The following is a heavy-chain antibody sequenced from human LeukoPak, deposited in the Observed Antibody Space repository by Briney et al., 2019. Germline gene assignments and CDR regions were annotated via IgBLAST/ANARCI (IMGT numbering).Heavy chain of an antibody. Sequence: ASVKVSCKASGYTFTRYYMHWVRQAPGQGLEWMGWINPNSGGTNYAQKFQGRVTMTRDTSISTAYMELSRLRSDDTAVYYCARAPYSSGWLVDYWGQGTLVTVSS. J-gene: IGHJ4*02. CDR1: GYTFTRYY. CDR2: INPNSGGT. CDR3: ARAPYSSGWLVDY. D-gene: IGHD6-19*01. V-gene: IGHV1-2*02.